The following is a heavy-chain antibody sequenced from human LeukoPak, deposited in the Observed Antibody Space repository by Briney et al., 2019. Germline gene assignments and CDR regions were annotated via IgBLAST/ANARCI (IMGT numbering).Heavy chain of an antibody. CDR1: GGTFSSYA. CDR2: INPSGGST. D-gene: IGHD2-8*01. V-gene: IGHV1-46*03. J-gene: IGHJ4*02. Sequence: ASVKVSCKASGGTFSSYAISWVRQAPGQGLEWMGIINPSGGSTSYAQKFQGRVTMTRDTSTSTVYMELSSLRSEDTAVYYCARERYCTNGVCYHFDYWGQGTLVTVSS. CDR3: ARERYCTNGVCYHFDY.